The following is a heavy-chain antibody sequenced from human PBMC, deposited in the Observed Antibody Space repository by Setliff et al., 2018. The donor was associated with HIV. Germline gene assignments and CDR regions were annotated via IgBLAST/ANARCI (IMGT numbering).Heavy chain of an antibody. J-gene: IGHJ4*02. CDR3: ATFGMVRGVPWYFDF. Sequence: PSETLSLTCAVSGYSISSGYYWGRIRQPPGMGLEWIGSIYHSGSTYYNPSLKSRVTISVDTSKNQFSLKLSSVTAADTAVYYCATFGMVRGVPWYFDFWGQGTLVTVSS. CDR1: GYSISSGYY. CDR2: IYHSGST. D-gene: IGHD3-10*01. V-gene: IGHV4-38-2*01.